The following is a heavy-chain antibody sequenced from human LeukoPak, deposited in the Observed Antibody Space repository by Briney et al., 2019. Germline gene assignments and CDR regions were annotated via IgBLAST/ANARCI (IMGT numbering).Heavy chain of an antibody. Sequence: PSETLSLTCTVSGGSISSGSYYWSWIRQPAGKGLEWIGRIYTSGSTYYNPSLKSRVTISVDTSKNQSSLKLSSVTAADTAVYYCARLRLSGPIFDYWGQGTLVTVSS. CDR2: IYTSGST. CDR1: GGSISSGSYY. D-gene: IGHD3-3*01. V-gene: IGHV4-61*02. CDR3: ARLRLSGPIFDY. J-gene: IGHJ4*02.